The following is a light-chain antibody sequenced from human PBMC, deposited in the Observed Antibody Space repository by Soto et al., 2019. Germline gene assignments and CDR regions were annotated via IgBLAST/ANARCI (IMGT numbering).Light chain of an antibody. Sequence: EIVLTQSPGTLSLSPGERASLSCRASQSVSNNYLAWYQQKPGQAPRLLIYGASNRATGIPDRFSGSESGTDFTLTISRLEPEDFAVYYCQQYGSSSWTFGQGTKVDI. CDR1: QSVSNNY. CDR3: QQYGSSSWT. CDR2: GAS. V-gene: IGKV3-20*01. J-gene: IGKJ1*01.